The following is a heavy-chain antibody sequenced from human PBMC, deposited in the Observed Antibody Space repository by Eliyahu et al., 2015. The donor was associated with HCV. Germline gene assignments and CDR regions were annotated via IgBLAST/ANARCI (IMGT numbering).Heavy chain of an antibody. CDR2: INPSGGST. CDR3: ARDAAEYQLLLFVSHGMDV. V-gene: IGHV1-46*03. D-gene: IGHD2-2*01. J-gene: IGHJ6*02. Sequence: HWVRQAPGQGLEWMGIINPSGGSTSYAQKFQGRVTMTRDTSTSTVYMDLSSLRSEDTAVYYCARDAAEYQLLLFVSHGMDVWGQGTTVTVPS.